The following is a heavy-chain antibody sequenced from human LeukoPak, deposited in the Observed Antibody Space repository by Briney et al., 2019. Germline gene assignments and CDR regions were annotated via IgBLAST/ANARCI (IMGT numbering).Heavy chain of an antibody. J-gene: IGHJ4*02. CDR2: INHSGST. CDR3: ARALPYSNYVFDY. Sequence: SETLSLTCAVYGGSFSGYYWSWIRQPPGKGLEWIGEINHSGSTNYNPSLKSRVTISVDTSKNQFSLKLSSVTAADTAVYYCARALPYSNYVFDYWGQGTLVTVYS. V-gene: IGHV4-34*01. D-gene: IGHD4-11*01. CDR1: GGSFSGYY.